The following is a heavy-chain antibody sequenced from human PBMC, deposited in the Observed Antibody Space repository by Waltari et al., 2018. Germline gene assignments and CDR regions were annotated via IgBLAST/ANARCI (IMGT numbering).Heavy chain of an antibody. CDR1: GGSFSGYY. J-gene: IGHJ6*03. Sequence: QVQLQQWGAGLLKPSETLSLTCAVYGGSFSGYYWSWIRQPPGKGLEWIGEINHSGSTNYNPYLKSRVTISVDTSKNQFSLKLSSVTAADTAVYYCARKIPAAMYYYYYYYMDVWGKGTTVTVSS. CDR2: INHSGST. D-gene: IGHD2-2*01. V-gene: IGHV4-34*01. CDR3: ARKIPAAMYYYYYYYMDV.